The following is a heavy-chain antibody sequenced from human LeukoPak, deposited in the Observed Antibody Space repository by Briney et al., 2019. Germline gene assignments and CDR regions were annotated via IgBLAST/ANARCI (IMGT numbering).Heavy chain of an antibody. V-gene: IGHV5-51*01. D-gene: IGHD3-22*01. Sequence: GESLKISCKGSGYSFTSYWIGWVRQMPAKGLEWMGIIYPGDSDTRYSPSFQGQVTISADKSISTAYLQWSSLKASDTDMYYCARPDRYYYDSSGYYYGAFDIWGQGTMVTVSS. J-gene: IGHJ3*02. CDR2: IYPGDSDT. CDR3: ARPDRYYYDSSGYYYGAFDI. CDR1: GYSFTSYW.